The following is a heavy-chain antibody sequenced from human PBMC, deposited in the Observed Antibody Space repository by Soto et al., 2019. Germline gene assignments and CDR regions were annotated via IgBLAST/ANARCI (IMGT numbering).Heavy chain of an antibody. V-gene: IGHV4-30-4*01. Sequence: PSETLSLTCTVSGGSISSGDYYWSWIRQPPGKGLDWIGYIYYSGSTYYNPSLKSRVTISVDTSKNQFSLKLSSVTSADTAVYYCARDKPFCSGGSCYLWSFDYWGQGTLVTVSS. CDR2: IYYSGST. D-gene: IGHD2-15*01. CDR1: GGSISSGDYY. CDR3: ARDKPFCSGGSCYLWSFDY. J-gene: IGHJ4*02.